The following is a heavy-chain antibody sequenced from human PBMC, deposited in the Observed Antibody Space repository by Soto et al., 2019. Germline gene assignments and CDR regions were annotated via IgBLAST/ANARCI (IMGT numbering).Heavy chain of an antibody. J-gene: IGHJ4*02. Sequence: EVQLVEAGGGLIQPGGSLRLSCAVSGLTVSRTQMSWVRQAPGKGLQWVSVIYSGGSTYYANAVKGRFTISRDISENTVYLELDKLTVDDTAVYYCERAREPEYSSSISFDYWGRGTLVTVSS. CDR1: GLTVSRTQ. CDR3: ERAREPEYSSSISFDY. V-gene: IGHV3-53*01. D-gene: IGHD6-6*01. CDR2: IYSGGST.